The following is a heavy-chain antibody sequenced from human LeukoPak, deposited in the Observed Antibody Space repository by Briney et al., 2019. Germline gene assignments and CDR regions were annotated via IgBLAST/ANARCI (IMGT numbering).Heavy chain of an antibody. CDR1: GDSVSSNSAA. V-gene: IGHV6-1*01. Sequence: SQTLSLTCAISGDSVSSNSAAWNWIRQSPSRGLEWLGRTYYRSKWYNDYAVFVKSRITINPNTSKNQFSLQLNSVTPEDTAVYYCARGFAWELPGYFDYWGQGTLVTVSS. CDR2: TYYRSKWYN. J-gene: IGHJ4*02. CDR3: ARGFAWELPGYFDY. D-gene: IGHD1-26*01.